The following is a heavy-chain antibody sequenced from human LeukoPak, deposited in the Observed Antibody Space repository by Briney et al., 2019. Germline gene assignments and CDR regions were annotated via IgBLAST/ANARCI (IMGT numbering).Heavy chain of an antibody. CDR2: ISASGGVT. CDR1: GFAFSNYA. D-gene: IGHD2-15*01. J-gene: IGHJ4*02. Sequence: GGSLRLSCATSGFAFSNYAMRWVRQAPGNGLEWVSSISASGGVTDYADSVKGRFTISRDNSMNTLFLQMNSLRAEDSAVYYCAKRYCSGATCYPRFFDYWGQGTLVTVSS. V-gene: IGHV3-23*01. CDR3: AKRYCSGATCYPRFFDY.